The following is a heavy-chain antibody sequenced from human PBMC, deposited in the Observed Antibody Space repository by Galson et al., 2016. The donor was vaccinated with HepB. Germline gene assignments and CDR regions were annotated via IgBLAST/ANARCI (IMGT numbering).Heavy chain of an antibody. CDR3: AREWELGGYFDY. CDR1: EFTFNNCP. J-gene: IGHJ4*02. V-gene: IGHV3-30-3*01. D-gene: IGHD1-26*01. Sequence: SLRLSSAACEFTFNNCPLHWVRQAPGKGLEWVAVTSLDGVTKFYADSVRARSTISRDKSKTTVYLQMDGLSAEDTAVYYCAREWELGGYFDYWGQGTLVTVSS. CDR2: TSLDGVTK.